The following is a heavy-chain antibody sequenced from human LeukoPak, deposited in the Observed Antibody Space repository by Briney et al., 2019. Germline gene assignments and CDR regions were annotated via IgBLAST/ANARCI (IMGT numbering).Heavy chain of an antibody. CDR1: GYTFTSYG. D-gene: IGHD3-22*01. CDR3: ARAKPYHYDSSAYYDY. Sequence: ASVKVSCKASGYTFTSYGISWVRQAPGQGLEWMGWISAYNGNTYYAQKVQDRVTMTTETSTSTAYMELSSLRSEDTAVYYCARAKPYHYDSSAYYDYWGQGTLVTVSS. CDR2: ISAYNGNT. J-gene: IGHJ4*02. V-gene: IGHV1-18*01.